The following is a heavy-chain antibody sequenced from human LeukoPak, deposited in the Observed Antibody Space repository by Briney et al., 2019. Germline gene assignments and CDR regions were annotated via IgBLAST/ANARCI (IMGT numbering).Heavy chain of an antibody. J-gene: IGHJ6*03. CDR3: TTYVGAYSNWGDYYNYYMDV. D-gene: IGHD4-11*01. CDR1: GFTFSNAG. V-gene: IGHV3-15*01. Sequence: GGSLRLSCAASGFTFSNAGMSWVRQAPGKGLEWVGRIKSKTDGGTTDYAAPVKGRFTISREDSKNTLYLQMNSLKTEDTAVYYCTTYVGAYSNWGDYYNYYMDVWGKGTTVTVSS. CDR2: IKSKTDGGTT.